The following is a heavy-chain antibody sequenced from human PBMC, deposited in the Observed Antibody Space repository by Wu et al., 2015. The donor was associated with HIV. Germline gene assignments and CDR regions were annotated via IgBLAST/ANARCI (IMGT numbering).Heavy chain of an antibody. D-gene: IGHD4-17*01. CDR2: ISPRTGNT. V-gene: IGHV1-2*02. CDR3: ARNRDYGDYNFDS. J-gene: IGHJ5*01. Sequence: QVQLVQSGAEVKKPGASVKVSCKASGYTFTSYYIHWVRQAPGQGLEWMGWISPRTGNTKYIQKFRGTVTMTRDTSITTVYMQLNRLTSDDTALYYCARNRDYGDYNFDSWGQGTLVTVSS. CDR1: GYTFTSYY.